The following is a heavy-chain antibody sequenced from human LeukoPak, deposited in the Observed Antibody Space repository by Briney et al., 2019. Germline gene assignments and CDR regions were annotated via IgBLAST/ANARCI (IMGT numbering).Heavy chain of an antibody. CDR2: INPNSGGT. J-gene: IGHJ4*02. CDR3: GWSPNTFYLDY. D-gene: IGHD2-15*01. V-gene: IGHV1-2*02. CDR1: GYTFTGYD. Sequence: GASVKVSCKASGYTFTGYDIHWVRQAPGQGLEWMGWINPNSGGTNSAQKFQGRVTMTRDTSISTAYMELRRLQPDDTAVYYCGWSPNTFYLDYWGQGTLVTVSS.